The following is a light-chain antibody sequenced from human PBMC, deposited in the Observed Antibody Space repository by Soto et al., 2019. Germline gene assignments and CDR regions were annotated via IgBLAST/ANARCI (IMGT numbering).Light chain of an antibody. CDR1: SSDLGGYNY. J-gene: IGLJ3*02. Sequence: QLVLTQPRSVSGSPGQSVTISCTGTSSDLGGYNYVSWYQEHPGKAPKLMIYDVSKRPSGVPDRFSGSKSGNTASLTISGLQSEDEADYYCCSYAGSYTWVFGGGTKVTVL. CDR3: CSYAGSYTWV. V-gene: IGLV2-11*01. CDR2: DVS.